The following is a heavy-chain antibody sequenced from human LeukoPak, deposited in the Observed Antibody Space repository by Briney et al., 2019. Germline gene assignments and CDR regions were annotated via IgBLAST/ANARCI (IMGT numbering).Heavy chain of an antibody. CDR3: VRVVAAYYGMDV. D-gene: IGHD2-15*01. Sequence: GGSLRLSCAASGFMFSNFAMHWVRQAPGKGLEWVAVISHDGSEKYYADSVKGRFTISRDNSKNTLYLQMNSLRAEDTAVYYCVRVVAAYYGMDVWGQGTTVTVSS. CDR1: GFMFSNFA. J-gene: IGHJ6*02. CDR2: ISHDGSEK. V-gene: IGHV3-30*14.